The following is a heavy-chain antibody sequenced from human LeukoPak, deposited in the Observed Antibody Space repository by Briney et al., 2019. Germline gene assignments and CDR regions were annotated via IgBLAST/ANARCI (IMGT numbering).Heavy chain of an antibody. CDR2: INAGNGNT. D-gene: IGHD4-17*01. J-gene: IGHJ5*02. CDR3: ARAGSGLRNWFDP. V-gene: IGHV1-3*01. CDR1: GYTFTSYA. Sequence: ASVKVSCKASGYTFTSYAMHWVRQAPGQRLEWMGWINAGNGNTKYSQKFQGRVTITRDTSASTAYMELRSLRSDDTAVYYCARAGSGLRNWFDPWGQGTLVTVSS.